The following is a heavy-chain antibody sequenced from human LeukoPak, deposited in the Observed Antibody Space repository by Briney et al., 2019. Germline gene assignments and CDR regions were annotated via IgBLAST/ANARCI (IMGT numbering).Heavy chain of an antibody. CDR3: ARETGYNWNPTGWFDP. Sequence: GGSLRLSCAASGFTFSSYCMSWVRQAPGKGLEWVANIKQDGSEKYYVDSVKGRFTISRDNANNSLYLQMNSLRAEDTAVYYCARETGYNWNPTGWFDPWGQGTLVTVSS. CDR2: IKQDGSEK. J-gene: IGHJ5*02. V-gene: IGHV3-7*01. CDR1: GFTFSSYC. D-gene: IGHD1-20*01.